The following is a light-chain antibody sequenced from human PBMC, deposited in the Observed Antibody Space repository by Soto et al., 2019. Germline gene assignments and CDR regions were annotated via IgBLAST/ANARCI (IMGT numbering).Light chain of an antibody. Sequence: EIVLTQSPATLSLSPGERATLSCRASQSVSRYLAWYQQKPGQAPRLLIYAASNRAPGIPARFSGSGSGTDFTLTISSLEPEDFAVYYCQQRSSWPITFGQGTRLEIK. V-gene: IGKV3-11*01. CDR2: AAS. CDR3: QQRSSWPIT. J-gene: IGKJ5*01. CDR1: QSVSRY.